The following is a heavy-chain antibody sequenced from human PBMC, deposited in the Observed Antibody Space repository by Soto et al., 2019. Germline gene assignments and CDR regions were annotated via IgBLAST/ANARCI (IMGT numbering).Heavy chain of an antibody. CDR1: GGTFSSYA. J-gene: IGHJ4*02. CDR3: ARARAPYSSSWYAYFDY. Sequence: QVQLVQSGAEVKKPGSSVKVSCKASGGTFSSYAISWVRQAPGQWLEWMGGIIPIFGTANYAQKVQGRVTITADKSTSTAYMELSSLRSEDTAVYYCARARAPYSSSWYAYFDYWGQGTLVTVSS. CDR2: IIPIFGTA. D-gene: IGHD6-13*01. V-gene: IGHV1-69*06.